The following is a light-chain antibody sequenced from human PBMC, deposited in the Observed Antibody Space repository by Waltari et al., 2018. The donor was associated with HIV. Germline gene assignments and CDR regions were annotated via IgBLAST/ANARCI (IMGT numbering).Light chain of an antibody. J-gene: IGLJ2*01. V-gene: IGLV1-40*01. Sequence: QSALTQPPSVSAAPGPRVPIPCTGSSSTIGAAYDVHWYQQVPGSAHNDVIYVNSNRPPGVPDRCSGSKSGSSASLVITGLQSEDEADYYCQSYDSNLSGLFGGGTKVTVL. CDR3: QSYDSNLSGL. CDR2: VNS. CDR1: SSTIGAAYD.